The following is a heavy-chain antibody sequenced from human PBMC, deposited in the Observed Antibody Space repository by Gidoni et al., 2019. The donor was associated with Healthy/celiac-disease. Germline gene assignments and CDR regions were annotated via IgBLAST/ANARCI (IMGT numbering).Heavy chain of an antibody. CDR1: GYTFHSYG. J-gene: IGHJ6*02. Sequence: QVQLVQSGAEVKKPGASVKVSCKASGYTFHSYGLSWVRQAPGQGLEWMGWNSAYNGNTNYAQKLQGRVTMTTDTSTSTAYMELRSLRSDDTAVYYCARDYDSSGYYYTFPGRDYYYGMDVWGQGTTVTVSS. CDR2: NSAYNGNT. V-gene: IGHV1-18*01. CDR3: ARDYDSSGYYYTFPGRDYYYGMDV. D-gene: IGHD3-22*01.